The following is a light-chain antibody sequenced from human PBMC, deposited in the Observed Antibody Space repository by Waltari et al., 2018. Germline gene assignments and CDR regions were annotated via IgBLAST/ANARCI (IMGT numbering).Light chain of an antibody. CDR2: WAS. Sequence: DIVMTQSPGSLAVSLGERATINCKPSQNVLSSPNNKNSLAWYQQKPGQPPRLLIYWASIRESGIPARFSGSGSGTDFTLTISSLQAEDVAVYYCQQYYTTPYTFGQGTKLEIK. CDR1: QNVLSSPNNKNS. CDR3: QQYYTTPYT. J-gene: IGKJ2*01. V-gene: IGKV4-1*01.